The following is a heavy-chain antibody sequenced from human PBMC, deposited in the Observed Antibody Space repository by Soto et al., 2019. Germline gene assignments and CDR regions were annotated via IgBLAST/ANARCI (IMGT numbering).Heavy chain of an antibody. CDR1: GFIFIDSL. J-gene: IGHJ6*03. CDR2: IKEDGSEK. CDR3: ERLGRQG. Sequence: VVSLILACASSGFIFIDSLMDWFRQAPGKGPEWVANIKEDGSEKNYVDSVKGRFTISIDNAKNSLYLQMNSLRAEDKSVYYCERLGRQGWGKGNPVNVSS. D-gene: IGHD1-26*01. V-gene: IGHV3-7*01.